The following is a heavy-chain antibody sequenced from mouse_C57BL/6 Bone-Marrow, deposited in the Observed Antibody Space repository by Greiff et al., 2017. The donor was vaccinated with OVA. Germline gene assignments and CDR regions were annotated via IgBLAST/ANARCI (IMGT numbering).Heavy chain of an antibody. V-gene: IGHV1-81*01. Sequence: VQLQQSGAELARPGASVKLSCKASGYTFTSYGISWVKQSTGKGLELIGEIYPRSGNTYYNEKFKGKATLTADKSSSTAYMELRSLTSEDSAVYFCARENLYYGSAWFAYWGQGTLVTVSA. J-gene: IGHJ3*01. CDR1: GYTFTSYG. CDR3: ARENLYYGSAWFAY. CDR2: IYPRSGNT. D-gene: IGHD1-1*01.